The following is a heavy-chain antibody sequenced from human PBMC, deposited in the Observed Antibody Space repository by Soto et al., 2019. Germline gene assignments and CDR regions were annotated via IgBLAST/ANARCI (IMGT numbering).Heavy chain of an antibody. V-gene: IGHV1-2*02. CDR1: GYTFTGYY. CDR3: ARVGEWRDTRLRRYGY. CDR2: INPNSGGT. Sequence: ASVKVSCKASGYTFTGYYMHWVRQAPGQGLEWMGWINPNSGGTNYAQKFQGRVTMTRDTSISTAYMELSRLRSDDTAVYYCARVGEWRDTRLRRYGYWGQGKLVNVS. J-gene: IGHJ4*02. D-gene: IGHD3-16*02.